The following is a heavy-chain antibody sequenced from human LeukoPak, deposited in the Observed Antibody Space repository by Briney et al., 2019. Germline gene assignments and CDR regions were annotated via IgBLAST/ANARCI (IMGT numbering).Heavy chain of an antibody. Sequence: ASVKVSCKASGYTFTSYGISWVRQAPGQGLEWMGWISAYNGNTNYAQKFQGRVTMTRNTSISTAYMELSSLRSEDTAVYYCARVGEVKRKFDYWGQGTLVTVSS. J-gene: IGHJ4*02. D-gene: IGHD3-3*01. V-gene: IGHV1-18*01. CDR3: ARVGEVKRKFDY. CDR1: GYTFTSYG. CDR2: ISAYNGNT.